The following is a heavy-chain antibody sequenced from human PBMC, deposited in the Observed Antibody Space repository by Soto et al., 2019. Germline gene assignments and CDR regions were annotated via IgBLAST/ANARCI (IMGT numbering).Heavy chain of an antibody. CDR2: TFPMFGKA. CDR3: ATVDISTWIDGMDV. CDR1: GGTFSSYA. D-gene: IGHD2-2*01. V-gene: IGHV1-69*06. Sequence: ASVKVSCKASGGTFSSYAISWVRQAPGQGLEWMGGTFPMFGKANYAQKFQGRVTISADKSTSTAYMEFSSLRSEDTAVYYCATVDISTWIDGMDVWGQGTTVTVSS. J-gene: IGHJ6*02.